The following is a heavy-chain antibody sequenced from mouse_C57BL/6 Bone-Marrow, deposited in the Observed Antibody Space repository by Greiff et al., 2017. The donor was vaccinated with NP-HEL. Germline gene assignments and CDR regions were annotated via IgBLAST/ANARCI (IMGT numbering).Heavy chain of an antibody. CDR1: GFSLTSYG. V-gene: IGHV2-2*01. Sequence: VQLQQSGPGLVQPSQSLSITCTVSGFSLTSYGVHWVRQSPGKGLEWLGVIWSGGSTDYNAAFISRLSIRKDNSKSQVFFKMNSLQADDTAIYYCARGDSSGYAFAYWGQGTLVTVSA. CDR3: ARGDSSGYAFAY. CDR2: IWSGGST. D-gene: IGHD3-2*02. J-gene: IGHJ3*01.